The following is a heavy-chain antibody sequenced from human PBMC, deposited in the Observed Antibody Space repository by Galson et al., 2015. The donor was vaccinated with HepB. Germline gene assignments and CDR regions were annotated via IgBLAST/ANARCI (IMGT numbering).Heavy chain of an antibody. CDR1: GYTFTSYA. CDR3: ARDGPKVVVITTGMDV. Sequence: SCKASGYTFTSYAMHWVRQAPGQRLEWMGWINAGNGNTKYSQKFQGRVTITRDTSASTAYMELSSLRSEDTAVYYCARDGPKVVVITTGMDVWGQGTTVTVSS. J-gene: IGHJ6*02. V-gene: IGHV1-3*01. D-gene: IGHD3-22*01. CDR2: INAGNGNT.